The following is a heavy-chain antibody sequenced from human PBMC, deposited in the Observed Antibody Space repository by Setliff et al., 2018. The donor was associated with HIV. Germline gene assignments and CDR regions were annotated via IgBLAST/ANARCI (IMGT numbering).Heavy chain of an antibody. CDR2: ISYDGSNK. D-gene: IGHD6-13*01. V-gene: IGHV3-30*18. CDR3: AKGRYSSSPYYYYCMEV. CDR1: GFTFSNYG. Sequence: WGSLRLSCAASGFTFSNYGMHWVRQAPGKGLEWVAVISYDGSNKYYADPGKGRFTISRDNSKNTLCLQMNSLRAEDTAVYNCAKGRYSSSPYYYYCMEVWGKGRTVA. J-gene: IGHJ6*03.